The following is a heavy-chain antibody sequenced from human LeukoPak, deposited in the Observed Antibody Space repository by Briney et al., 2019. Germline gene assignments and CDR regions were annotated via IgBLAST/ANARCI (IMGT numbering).Heavy chain of an antibody. CDR2: INPNGGGP. D-gene: IGHD3-10*01. Sequence: ASVKVSCKASGNIFTGYYLHWVRQAPGHGLEWMGWINPNGGGPKYAPKFQGRVTMTRDTSINTVYMELSRLRSDDTAVYYCATGLFSYYYGSGAWGQGTLVTVSS. J-gene: IGHJ4*02. CDR1: GNIFTGYY. V-gene: IGHV1-2*02. CDR3: ATGLFSYYYGSGA.